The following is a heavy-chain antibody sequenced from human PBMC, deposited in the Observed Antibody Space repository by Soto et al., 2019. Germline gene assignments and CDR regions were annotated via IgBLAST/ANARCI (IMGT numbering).Heavy chain of an antibody. Sequence: QVQLVESGGGVVQPGRSLRLSCAASGFNFSSYVMHWVRQAPGKGLEWVAVIWYDRGNKYYADSVKGRFTISRDNSKNTLYLQMNSLRAEDTAVYYCARDGQWLPRDGLRSSYYFDYWGQGTLVTVSS. CDR1: GFNFSSYV. CDR3: ARDGQWLPRDGLRSSYYFDY. CDR2: IWYDRGNK. V-gene: IGHV3-33*01. J-gene: IGHJ4*02. D-gene: IGHD6-19*01.